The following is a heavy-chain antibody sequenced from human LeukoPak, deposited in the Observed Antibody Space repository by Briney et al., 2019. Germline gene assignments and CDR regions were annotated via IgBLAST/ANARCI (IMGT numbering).Heavy chain of an antibody. CDR3: ASSVVAVRFDY. V-gene: IGHV4-30-4*01. Sequence: SETLSLTCTVSAGSISSGDYYWSWIRQPPGKGLEWIGYIYYSGSTYYNLSLKSRVTISVDTSKNQFSLKLSSVTAADTAVYYCASSVVAVRFDYWGQGTLVTVSS. J-gene: IGHJ4*02. CDR1: AGSISSGDYY. D-gene: IGHD2-15*01. CDR2: IYYSGST.